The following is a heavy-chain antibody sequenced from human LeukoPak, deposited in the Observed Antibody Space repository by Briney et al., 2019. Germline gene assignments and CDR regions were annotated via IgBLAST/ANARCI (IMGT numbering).Heavy chain of an antibody. CDR3: AKKAQYNGNYPLDY. V-gene: IGHV3-23*01. CDR2: TSDRGDYT. J-gene: IGHJ4*02. Sequence: GGSLRLSCAASGFTFTSYSMSWVRQAPGKGLEWVSGTSDRGDYTYYADSVKGRFTISRDNSKNTLYLQMNSLRAEDTALYFCAKKAQYNGNYPLDYWGQGTLVTVFS. D-gene: IGHD1-26*01. CDR1: GFTFTSYS.